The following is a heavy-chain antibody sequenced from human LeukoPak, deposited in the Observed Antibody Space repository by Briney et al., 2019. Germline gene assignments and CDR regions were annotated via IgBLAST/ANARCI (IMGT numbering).Heavy chain of an antibody. V-gene: IGHV3-23*01. Sequence: GGSLRLSCAASGFTFSSYAMSRVCQAPGKGLEWVSAISGSGGSTYYADSVKGRFTISRDNSKNTLYLQVDSLRAEDTAVYYCAKYHDSSGYPYDAFDIWGQGTMVTVSS. D-gene: IGHD3-22*01. J-gene: IGHJ3*02. CDR3: AKYHDSSGYPYDAFDI. CDR1: GFTFSSYA. CDR2: ISGSGGST.